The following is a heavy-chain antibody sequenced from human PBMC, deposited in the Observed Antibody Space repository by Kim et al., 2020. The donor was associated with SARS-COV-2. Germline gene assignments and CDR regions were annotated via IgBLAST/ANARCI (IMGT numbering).Heavy chain of an antibody. Sequence: GGSLRLSCAASGFTFGDYGMSWVRQAPGKGLEWVSGINWNGGSTGYADSVKGRFTISRDNAKNSLYLQMNSLRAEDTALYYCARNGSSSPFDYWGQGTLVTVSS. J-gene: IGHJ4*02. V-gene: IGHV3-20*04. D-gene: IGHD6-13*01. CDR3: ARNGSSSPFDY. CDR1: GFTFGDYG. CDR2: INWNGGST.